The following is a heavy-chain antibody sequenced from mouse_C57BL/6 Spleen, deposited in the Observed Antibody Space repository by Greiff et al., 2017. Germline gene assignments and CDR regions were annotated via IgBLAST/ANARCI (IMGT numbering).Heavy chain of an antibody. D-gene: IGHD4-1*02. V-gene: IGHV6-3*01. CDR3: TGNWVGYFDY. CDR2: IRLKSDNYAT. CDR1: GFTFSNYW. J-gene: IGHJ2*01. Sequence: EVKLQESGGGLVQPGGSMKLSCVASGFTFSNYWMNWVRQSPEKGLEWVAQIRLKSDNYATHSAESVKGRFTISRDDSKSSVYLQMNNLRAEDTGIYYCTGNWVGYFDYWGQGTTLTVSS.